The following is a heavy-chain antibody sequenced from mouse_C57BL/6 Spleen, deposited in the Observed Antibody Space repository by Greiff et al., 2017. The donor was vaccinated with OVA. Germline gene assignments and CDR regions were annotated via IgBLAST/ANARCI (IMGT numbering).Heavy chain of an antibody. CDR1: GYTFTDYY. J-gene: IGHJ2*01. Sequence: VQLQQSGPVLVKPGASVKMSCKASGYTFTDYYMNWVKQSHGKSLEWIGVINPYNGGTSYNQKFKGKATLTVDKSSSTAYMELNSLTSEDSAVYYCAKDGYDVGYFDYWGQGTTLTVSS. V-gene: IGHV1-19*01. D-gene: IGHD2-2*01. CDR2: INPYNGGT. CDR3: AKDGYDVGYFDY.